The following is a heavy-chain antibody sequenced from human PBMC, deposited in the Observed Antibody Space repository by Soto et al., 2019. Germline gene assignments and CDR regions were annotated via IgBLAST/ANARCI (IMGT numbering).Heavy chain of an antibody. V-gene: IGHV4-59*01. Sequence: QVQLEESGPGLVKPSETLSLTCVVSGGSLSTYLWSWIRQPPGKGLEWIGGVYYNGSASYNPSLQSRVTISADTSKNHLSLTLRSTTAADTAVYYCARSFFPWGRGTLVTVSS. CDR2: VYYNGSA. J-gene: IGHJ5*02. CDR3: ARSFFP. CDR1: GGSLSTYL.